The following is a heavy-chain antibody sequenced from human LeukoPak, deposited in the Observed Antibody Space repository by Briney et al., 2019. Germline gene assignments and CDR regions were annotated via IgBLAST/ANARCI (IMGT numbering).Heavy chain of an antibody. D-gene: IGHD2-8*01. CDR1: GGTFSSYT. CDR3: AETHGVP. Sequence: SVKVSCKASGGTFSSYTINWVRQAHGQGLEWMGVVIPVFATANYVQTFHSRVTITADESTSTAYLELSSLRSEYTAVYYCAETHGVPWGQGTLVAVSS. J-gene: IGHJ4*02. V-gene: IGHV1-69*13. CDR2: VIPVFATA.